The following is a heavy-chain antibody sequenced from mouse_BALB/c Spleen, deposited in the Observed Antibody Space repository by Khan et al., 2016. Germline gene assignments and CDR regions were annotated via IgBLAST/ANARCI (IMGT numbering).Heavy chain of an antibody. Sequence: QIQLVQSGPELKKPGETVKISCKASGYTFTNYGMNWVKQAPGKGLKWMGWINTYTGEPTYAEDFKGRFAFSLETSASTAYLQINNLKDEDTATYSCARRAYDGYWGFAYWGQGTLVTVSA. D-gene: IGHD2-3*01. CDR3: ARRAYDGYWGFAY. V-gene: IGHV9-3-1*01. CDR1: GYTFTNYG. CDR2: INTYTGEP. J-gene: IGHJ3*01.